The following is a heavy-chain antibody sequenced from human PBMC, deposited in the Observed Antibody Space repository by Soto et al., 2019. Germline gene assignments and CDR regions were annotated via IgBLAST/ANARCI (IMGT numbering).Heavy chain of an antibody. CDR2: IIPIFGTA. CDR3: ARASGSYYVSFVY. Sequence: SVKVSCKASGGSFSSYAISWVRQAPGQGLEWMGGIIPIFGTANYAQKFQGRVTITADESTSTAYMELSSLRSEDTAVYYCARASGSYYVSFVYWGQRTLVTVSS. D-gene: IGHD1-26*01. V-gene: IGHV1-69*13. CDR1: GGSFSSYA. J-gene: IGHJ4*02.